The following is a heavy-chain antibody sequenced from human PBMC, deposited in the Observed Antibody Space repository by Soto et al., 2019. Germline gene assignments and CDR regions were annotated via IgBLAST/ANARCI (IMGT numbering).Heavy chain of an antibody. V-gene: IGHV3-7*01. D-gene: IGHD2-2*01. CDR1: GFTFSSYW. Sequence: PGGSLRLSCAASGFTFSSYWMSWVRQAPGKGLEWVANIKQDGSEKYYVDSVKGRFTISRDNAKNSLYLQMNSLRAEDTAVYYCARDIAGTAPPMFVVPAAPLDPWGQGTLVTVSS. CDR2: IKQDGSEK. CDR3: ARDIAGTAPPMFVVPAAPLDP. J-gene: IGHJ5*02.